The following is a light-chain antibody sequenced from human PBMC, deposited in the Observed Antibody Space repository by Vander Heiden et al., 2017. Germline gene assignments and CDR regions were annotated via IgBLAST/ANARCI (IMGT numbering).Light chain of an antibody. J-gene: IGLJ2*01. CDR3: CSYAGSGTLI. CDR1: SSDVGSYNL. Sequence: GQSITISCTGTSSDVGSYNLVSWYQQHPGEAPRLIIYEVNQRPSGVSSRFSGSKSGNTASLTISGLQAEDGADYYCCSYAGSGTLIFGGGTKLAGL. CDR2: EVN. V-gene: IGLV2-23*02.